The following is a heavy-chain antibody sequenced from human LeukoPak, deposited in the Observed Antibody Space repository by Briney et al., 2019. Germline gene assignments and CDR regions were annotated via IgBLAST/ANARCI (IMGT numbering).Heavy chain of an antibody. CDR3: TTDGVGVEGATYDN. D-gene: IGHD1-26*01. CDR1: GFTFSTYI. J-gene: IGHJ4*02. CDR2: ISSSSSSI. Sequence: GGSLGLSCAASGFTFSTYIMNWVRQAPGKGLEWVSSISSSSSSIFYADSVKGRFTVSRDNAKNSLYLQMNSLKTEDTAVYYCTTDGVGVEGATYDNWGQGTLVSVSS. V-gene: IGHV3-21*03.